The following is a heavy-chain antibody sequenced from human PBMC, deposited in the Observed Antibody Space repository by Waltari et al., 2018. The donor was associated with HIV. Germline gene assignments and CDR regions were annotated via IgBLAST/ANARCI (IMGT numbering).Heavy chain of an antibody. Sequence: QVQLVQSGAEVKKPGASVKVSCKASGYTLTSYAIHWVRQAPGQRLEWMGWINAGNDNTKDSQKFQGRVTITRDTSANTAYMELSSLRSEDTAVYYCARWFSSSWYYYGMDVWGQGTTVTVSS. CDR2: INAGNDNT. CDR3: ARWFSSSWYYYGMDV. J-gene: IGHJ6*02. D-gene: IGHD6-13*01. CDR1: GYTLTSYA. V-gene: IGHV1-3*01.